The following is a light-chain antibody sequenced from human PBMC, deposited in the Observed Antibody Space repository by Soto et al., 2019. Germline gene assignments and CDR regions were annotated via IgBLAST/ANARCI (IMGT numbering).Light chain of an antibody. CDR1: SPNIGSNT. J-gene: IGLJ7*01. V-gene: IGLV1-44*01. CDR2: YND. Sequence: QAVVTQPPSASGTPGQRVTISCSGGSPNIGSNTVNWYRQLPGAAPTPLIYYNDQRPSGVPDRFSGSKSGTSASLAISGLQSEDEAHYYCAAWDDSLYGWVFGGGTQLTVL. CDR3: AAWDDSLYGWV.